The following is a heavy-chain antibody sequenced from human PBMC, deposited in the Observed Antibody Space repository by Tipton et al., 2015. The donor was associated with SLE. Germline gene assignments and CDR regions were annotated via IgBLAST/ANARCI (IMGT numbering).Heavy chain of an antibody. J-gene: IGHJ4*02. CDR3: ATTVPGRYSSLPFES. V-gene: IGHV1-18*01. Sequence: QLVQSGAEVKKPGASVKVSCKASGYTFNSYGISWVRQAPGQGLEWMGWISAYNGNTNYAQKLQGRVTMTTDTSTSTAYMELRSLRSDDTAVYFCATTVPGRYSSLPFESWGQGSLVTVSS. CDR1: GYTFNSYG. CDR2: ISAYNGNT. D-gene: IGHD2-15*01.